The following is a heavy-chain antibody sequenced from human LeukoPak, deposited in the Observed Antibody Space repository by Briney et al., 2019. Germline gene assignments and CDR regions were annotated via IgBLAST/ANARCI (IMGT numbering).Heavy chain of an antibody. CDR3: ARQGGAFDI. D-gene: IGHD3-16*01. CDR2: IYYSGST. CDR1: GGSISSSSYY. Sequence: SETLSLTCTVSGGSISSSSYYWGWIRRPPGKGLEWIGSIYYSGSTYYNPSLKSRVTISVDTSKNQFSLKLSSVTAADTAVYYCARQGGAFDIWGQGTMVTVSS. V-gene: IGHV4-39*01. J-gene: IGHJ3*02.